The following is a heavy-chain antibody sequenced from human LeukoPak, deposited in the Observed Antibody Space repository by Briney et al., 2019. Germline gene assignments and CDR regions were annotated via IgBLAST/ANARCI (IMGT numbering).Heavy chain of an antibody. CDR1: GVTVSSNY. CDR3: ARDRGPMVRGVPYYYGMDV. CDR2: IYSGGST. D-gene: IGHD3-10*01. Sequence: GGSLRLSCAASGVTVSSNYMSWVRQAPGRGLERVSVIYSGGSTYYADSVKSRFTISRDNSKNTLYLQMNSLSAEDTAVYYCARDRGPMVRGVPYYYGMDVWGQGTTVTVSS. V-gene: IGHV3-66*01. J-gene: IGHJ6*02.